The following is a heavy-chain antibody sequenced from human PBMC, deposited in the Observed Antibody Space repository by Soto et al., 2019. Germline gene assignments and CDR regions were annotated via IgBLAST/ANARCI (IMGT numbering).Heavy chain of an antibody. V-gene: IGHV1-2*04. Sequence: ASVKVSCKASGYALTGYYMHWVRQAPGQGLEWMGWINPNSGGTNYAQKFQGWVTMTRDTSISTAYMELSRLRSDDTAVYYCARGSGDYYYGKDVWGKGTTVTVPS. CDR3: ARGSGDYYYGKDV. CDR1: GYALTGYY. J-gene: IGHJ6*04. D-gene: IGHD3-10*01. CDR2: INPNSGGT.